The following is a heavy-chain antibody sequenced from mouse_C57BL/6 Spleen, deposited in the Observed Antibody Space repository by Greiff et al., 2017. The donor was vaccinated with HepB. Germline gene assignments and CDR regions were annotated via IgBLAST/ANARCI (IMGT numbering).Heavy chain of an antibody. J-gene: IGHJ2*01. CDR1: GYTFTSYW. V-gene: IGHV1-5*01. Sequence: EVQLQQSGTVLARPGASVKMSCKTSGYTFTSYWMHWVKQRPGQGLEWIGAIYPGNSDTSYNQKFKGTAKLTAVTSASTAYMELSSLTNEDSAVYYCTRSGGLRRETDDWGQGTTLTVSS. D-gene: IGHD2-4*01. CDR3: TRSGGLRRETDD. CDR2: IYPGNSDT.